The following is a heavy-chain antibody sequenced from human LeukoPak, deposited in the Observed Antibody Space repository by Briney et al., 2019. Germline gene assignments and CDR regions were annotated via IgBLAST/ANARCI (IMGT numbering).Heavy chain of an antibody. Sequence: GGSLRLSCAASGFTFSSYAMSWVRQAPGKGLEWVSAIGGSGGSTYYADSVKGRFTISRDNSKNTLYLQMNSPRADDTAVYYCAKDDRITMIRGVDSPYFDYWGQGTLVTVSS. CDR1: GFTFSSYA. J-gene: IGHJ4*02. CDR3: AKDDRITMIRGVDSPYFDY. D-gene: IGHD3-10*01. CDR2: IGGSGGST. V-gene: IGHV3-23*01.